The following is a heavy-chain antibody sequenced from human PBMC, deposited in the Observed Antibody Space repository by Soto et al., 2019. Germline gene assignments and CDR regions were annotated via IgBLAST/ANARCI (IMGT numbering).Heavy chain of an antibody. D-gene: IGHD1-7*01. CDR3: ARHKTGTVLNYYYYGMDV. CDR2: IIPIVGTA. J-gene: IGHJ6*02. V-gene: IGHV1-69*13. Sequence: SVKVSCKASGYTFTSYYMHWVRQAPGQGLEWMGGIIPIVGTASYAQKFQGRVTITADESTSTAYMELSSLRSEDTAVYYCARHKTGTVLNYYYYGMDVWGQGTTVTVSS. CDR1: GYTFTSYY.